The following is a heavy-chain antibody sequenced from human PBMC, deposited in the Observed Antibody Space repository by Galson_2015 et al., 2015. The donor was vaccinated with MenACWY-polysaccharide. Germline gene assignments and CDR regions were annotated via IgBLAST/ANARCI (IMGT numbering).Heavy chain of an antibody. CDR3: AKDIGYSSDAFDY. J-gene: IGHJ4*02. CDR1: GFTFDDYA. D-gene: IGHD6-25*01. Sequence: SLRLSCAASGFTFDDYAMHWVRQAPGKGLEWVSSISCNSGSIGYADSVKGRFNISRDNAKNSLYLQMKSLRAEDTALYYCAKDIGYSSDAFDYWGQGTLVTVSS. V-gene: IGHV3-9*01. CDR2: ISCNSGSI.